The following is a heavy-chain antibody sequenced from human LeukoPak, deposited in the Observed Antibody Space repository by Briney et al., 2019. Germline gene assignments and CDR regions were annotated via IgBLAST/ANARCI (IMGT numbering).Heavy chain of an antibody. CDR3: ARGYYDSSGYYRQGY. J-gene: IGHJ4*02. D-gene: IGHD3-22*01. Sequence: GGSLRLSCAASGCTFSSYEMNWVRQAPGKGLEWVSYISSGGNTIYYADSVKGRFTISRDNAKNSLYLQINSLRAEDTAIYFCARGYYDSSGYYRQGYWGQGTLVTVSS. V-gene: IGHV3-48*03. CDR2: ISSGGNTI. CDR1: GCTFSSYE.